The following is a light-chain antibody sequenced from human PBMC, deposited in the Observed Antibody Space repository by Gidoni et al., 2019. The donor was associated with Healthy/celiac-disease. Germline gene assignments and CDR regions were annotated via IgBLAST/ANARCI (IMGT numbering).Light chain of an antibody. CDR3: QAWDSSGV. CDR1: KLGDKY. V-gene: IGLV3-1*01. CDR2: QDS. J-gene: IGLJ3*02. Sequence: SYELTQPPSVSVSPGQTASITCSGVKLGDKYACWYQQKPGQSPVLVIYQDSKRPSGIPARFSGSNSGNTATLTISGTQAMDEADYYCQAWDSSGVFGGGTKLTVL.